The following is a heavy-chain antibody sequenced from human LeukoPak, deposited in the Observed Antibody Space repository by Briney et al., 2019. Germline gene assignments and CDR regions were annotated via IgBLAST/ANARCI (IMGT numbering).Heavy chain of an antibody. V-gene: IGHV3-30*04. CDR1: GFTFSSYA. CDR2: ISYDGSNK. Sequence: GRSLRLSCAASGFTFSSYAMHWVRQAPGKGLEWVAVISYDGSNKYYADSVKGRFTISRDNSKNTLYLQMNSLRAEDTAVYYCARGFLTGYYIFDYWGQGTLVTVSS. D-gene: IGHD3-9*01. CDR3: ARGFLTGYYIFDY. J-gene: IGHJ4*02.